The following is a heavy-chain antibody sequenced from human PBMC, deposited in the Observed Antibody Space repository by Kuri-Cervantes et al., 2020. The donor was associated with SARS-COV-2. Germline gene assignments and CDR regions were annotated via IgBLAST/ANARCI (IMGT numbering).Heavy chain of an antibody. Sequence: GGSLRLSCAASEFTFSSYGMNWVRQAPGKGLEWVSGISWNSGSIGYADSVKGRFTISRDNSKNMLYLQMNSLRAEDTAVCYCAKEGYYYDTRAYYYGGMDVWGQGTTVTVSS. CDR2: ISWNSGSI. CDR1: EFTFSSYG. J-gene: IGHJ6*02. D-gene: IGHD3-22*01. CDR3: AKEGYYYDTRAYYYGGMDV. V-gene: IGHV3-NL1*01.